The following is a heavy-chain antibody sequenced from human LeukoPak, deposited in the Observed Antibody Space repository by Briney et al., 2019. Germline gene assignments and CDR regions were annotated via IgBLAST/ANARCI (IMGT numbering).Heavy chain of an antibody. CDR1: GYTFRSYA. CDR2: INAGNGNT. J-gene: IGHJ6*02. V-gene: IGHV1-3*01. Sequence: ASVKVSCKASGYTFRSYAMHWVRQAPGQRLEWMGWINAGNGNTKYSQKLQGRVTITRDTSAISAYMELSSLRSEDTAIYYCARSSLDYYGSGTPSNHYGMDVWGQGTTVTVSS. CDR3: ARSSLDYYGSGTPSNHYGMDV. D-gene: IGHD3-10*01.